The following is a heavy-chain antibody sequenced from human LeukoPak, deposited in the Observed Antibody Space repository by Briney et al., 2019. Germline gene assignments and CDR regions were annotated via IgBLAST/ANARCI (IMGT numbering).Heavy chain of an antibody. D-gene: IGHD3-16*02. CDR1: GGTFSSYA. V-gene: IGHV1-24*01. CDR2: FDPEDGET. J-gene: IGHJ4*02. CDR3: ATELYVWGSYRQGSFDY. Sequence: GSSVKVSCKASGGTFSSYAISWVRQAPGKGLEWMGGFDPEDGETIYAQKFQGRVTMTEDTSTDTAYMELSSLRSEDTAVYYCATELYVWGSYRQGSFDYWGQGTLVTVSS.